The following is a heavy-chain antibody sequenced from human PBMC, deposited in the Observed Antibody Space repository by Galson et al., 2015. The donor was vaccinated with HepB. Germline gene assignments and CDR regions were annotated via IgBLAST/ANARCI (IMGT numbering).Heavy chain of an antibody. D-gene: IGHD6-19*01. CDR1: GFTFSSYS. CDR3: ARSSSGWQRPFDY. CDR2: ISSSSSTI. V-gene: IGHV3-48*01. Sequence: SLRLSCAASGFTFSSYSMNWVRQAPGKGLEWVSYISSSSSTIYYADSVKGRFTISRDNAKNSLYLQMNSLRAEDTAVYYCARSSSGWQRPFDYWGQGTLVIVSS. J-gene: IGHJ4*02.